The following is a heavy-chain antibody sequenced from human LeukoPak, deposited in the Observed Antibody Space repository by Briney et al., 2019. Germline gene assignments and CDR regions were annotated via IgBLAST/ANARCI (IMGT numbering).Heavy chain of an antibody. Sequence: SETLSLTCTVSSGPISSYYWSWIRQPPGKGLEWIGYIYYSGSTNYNPSLKSRVTISVDTSKNQFSLKLSSVTAADTAVYYCARDLSRAYFDYWGQGTLVTVSS. J-gene: IGHJ4*02. CDR3: ARDLSRAYFDY. CDR1: SGPISSYY. V-gene: IGHV4-59*12. CDR2: IYYSGST. D-gene: IGHD6-13*01.